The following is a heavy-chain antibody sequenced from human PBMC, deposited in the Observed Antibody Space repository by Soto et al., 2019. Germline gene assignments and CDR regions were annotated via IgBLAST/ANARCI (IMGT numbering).Heavy chain of an antibody. J-gene: IGHJ3*02. D-gene: IGHD3-16*01. V-gene: IGHV3-23*01. CDR1: GFTFSTSS. CDR2: ISGSGDGT. Sequence: EVQVLESGGNLVQPGGSLRLTCAFSGFTFSTSSMNWVRQAPGKGLEWVSSISGSGDGTLYADSVKGRFTTSRDNSERTVYLQMNSLRVEDTATYHCARGWAESIADAFDIWGPGTMVTVSS. CDR3: ARGWAESIADAFDI.